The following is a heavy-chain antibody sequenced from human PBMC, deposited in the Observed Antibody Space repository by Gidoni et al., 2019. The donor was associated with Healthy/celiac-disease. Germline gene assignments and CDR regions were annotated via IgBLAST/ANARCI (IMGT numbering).Heavy chain of an antibody. V-gene: IGHV3-15*01. CDR3: TTETITIFGLADYFDY. CDR1: GFTFSNAW. Sequence: EVQLVESGGGLVKPGGSLRLSCAASGFTFSNAWRSWVRQAPGKGLEWVGRIKSKTDGGTTDYAAPVKGRFTISRDDSKNTLYLQMNSLKTEDTAVYYCTTETITIFGLADYFDYWGQGTLVTVSS. D-gene: IGHD3-9*01. CDR2: IKSKTDGGTT. J-gene: IGHJ4*02.